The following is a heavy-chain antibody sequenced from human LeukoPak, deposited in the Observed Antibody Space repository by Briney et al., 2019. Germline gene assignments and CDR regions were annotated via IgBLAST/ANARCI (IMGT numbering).Heavy chain of an antibody. CDR1: GYTFTGYY. J-gene: IGHJ1*01. D-gene: IGHD1-26*01. Sequence: SVKVSCKASGYTFTGYYMHWVRQAPGQGLEWMGGIIPIFGTANYAQKFQGRVTITADESTSTAYMELSSLRSEDTAVYYCARDGREHAFQHWGQGTLVTVSS. V-gene: IGHV1-69*13. CDR3: ARDGREHAFQH. CDR2: IIPIFGTA.